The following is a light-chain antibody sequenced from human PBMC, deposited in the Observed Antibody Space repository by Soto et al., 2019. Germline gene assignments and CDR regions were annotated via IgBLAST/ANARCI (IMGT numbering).Light chain of an antibody. Sequence: EIVLTQSPATLSLSPGEGATLSCRASQSISSNFLAWYQQKPGQAPRLLIYGASSRATGIPDRFSGSGSGTDFTLTISRLEPEDFAVYYCQQYGSFTWTFGQGTKVDNK. CDR3: QQYGSFTWT. CDR2: GAS. CDR1: QSISSNF. V-gene: IGKV3-20*01. J-gene: IGKJ1*01.